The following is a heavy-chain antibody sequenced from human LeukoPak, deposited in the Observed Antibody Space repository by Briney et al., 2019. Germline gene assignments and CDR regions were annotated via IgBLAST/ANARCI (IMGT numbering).Heavy chain of an antibody. D-gene: IGHD3-10*01. Sequence: GGSLRLSCAAPGFTVSSNYMSWVRQAPGKGLEWVSVIYSGGSTYYADSVKGRFTISRDNSKNTLYLQMNSLRAEDTAVYYCARDPLLWFGENWGQGTLVTVSS. CDR1: GFTVSSNY. CDR2: IYSGGST. V-gene: IGHV3-66*01. CDR3: ARDPLLWFGEN. J-gene: IGHJ4*02.